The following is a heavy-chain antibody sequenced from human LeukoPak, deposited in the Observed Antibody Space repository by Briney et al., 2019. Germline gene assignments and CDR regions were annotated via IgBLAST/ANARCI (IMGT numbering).Heavy chain of an antibody. CDR2: INHSGST. J-gene: IGHJ4*02. V-gene: IGHV4-34*01. CDR1: GGSFSGYY. CDR3: ARGHSSGYYFDY. D-gene: IGHD3-22*01. Sequence: SETLSLTCAVYGGSFSGYYWSWIRQPPGKGLEWIGEINHSGSTNYNPSLKSRVTISVDTSKNQFSLKLSSVTAADTAVYYCARGHSSGYYFDYWGQGTLVTVSS.